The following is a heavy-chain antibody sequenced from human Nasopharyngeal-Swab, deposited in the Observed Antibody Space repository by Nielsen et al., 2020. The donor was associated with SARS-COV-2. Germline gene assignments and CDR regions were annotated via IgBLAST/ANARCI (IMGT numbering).Heavy chain of an antibody. CDR3: AIPGDTSGDYRDY. Sequence: GESLKISCKGSGYIFTKYWIGWVRQTPGKGLEWMGVIYPGDSDTRYSPSFQGQVTISADKSISTAFLQWSSLKASDTAMYYCAIPGDTSGDYRDYWGRGTLVTVSS. CDR1: GYIFTKYW. J-gene: IGHJ4*02. CDR2: IYPGDSDT. V-gene: IGHV5-51*01. D-gene: IGHD3-22*01.